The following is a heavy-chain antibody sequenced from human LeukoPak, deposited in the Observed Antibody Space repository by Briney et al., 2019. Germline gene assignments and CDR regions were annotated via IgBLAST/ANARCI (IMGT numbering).Heavy chain of an antibody. CDR3: AKPGEASNYYFDC. J-gene: IGHJ4*02. Sequence: PGGSLRLSCTASGFTFNTYDMNWVRQAPGKGLEWVSTVRVNGRSTYYADSVKGRFTISRDNSKNTLYLQMNSLRAEDTALYYCAKPGEASNYYFDCWGQGALVTVSS. CDR2: VRVNGRST. V-gene: IGHV3-23*01. CDR1: GFTFNTYD. D-gene: IGHD2-21*01.